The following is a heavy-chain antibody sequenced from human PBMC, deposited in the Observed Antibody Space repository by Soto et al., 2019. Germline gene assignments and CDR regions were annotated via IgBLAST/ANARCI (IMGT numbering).Heavy chain of an antibody. CDR2: IIPIFGTA. J-gene: IGHJ6*02. Sequence: QVQLVQSGAEVKKPGSSVKVSCKASGGTFSSYAISWVRQAPGQGLEWMGGIIPIFGTANYAQKFQGRVTITADESTSTAYMKLSSLRSEDTAVYYCARVVVVVVAATHYHYYGMDVWGQGTTVTVSS. CDR1: GGTFSSYA. D-gene: IGHD2-15*01. CDR3: ARVVVVVVAATHYHYYGMDV. V-gene: IGHV1-69*01.